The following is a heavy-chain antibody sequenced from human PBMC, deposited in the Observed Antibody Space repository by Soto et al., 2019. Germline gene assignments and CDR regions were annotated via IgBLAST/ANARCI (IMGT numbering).Heavy chain of an antibody. V-gene: IGHV1-69*19. Sequence: QVQLVQSGAEMKKPGSSVKVSCQSSGGTFNTYAMNWVRQAPGQGPEWMGVISPMFGAANYAPKFQGRVTTTADESTGTSYMQVSSLTSEDTALYFCAREVQVHTPAFVYWGQGTLVTVSS. D-gene: IGHD3-10*01. CDR3: AREVQVHTPAFVY. CDR2: ISPMFGAA. J-gene: IGHJ4*02. CDR1: GGTFNTYA.